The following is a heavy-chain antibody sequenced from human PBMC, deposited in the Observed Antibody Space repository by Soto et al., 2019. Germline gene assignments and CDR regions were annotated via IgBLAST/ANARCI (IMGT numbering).Heavy chain of an antibody. J-gene: IGHJ4*02. V-gene: IGHV3-30*18. CDR2: ISYDGSNK. Sequence: PGGSLRLSCAASGFTFSSYGMHWVRLAPGKGLEWVAVISYDGSNKYYADSVKGRFTISRDNSKNTLYLQMNSLRAEDTPVYYCAKDDYVDTATVMFYWGQGTLVTVSP. D-gene: IGHD5-18*01. CDR1: GFTFSSYG. CDR3: AKDDYVDTATVMFY.